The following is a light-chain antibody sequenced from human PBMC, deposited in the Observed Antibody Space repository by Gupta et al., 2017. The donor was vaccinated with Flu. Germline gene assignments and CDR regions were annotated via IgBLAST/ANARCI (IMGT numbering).Light chain of an antibody. J-gene: IGLJ3*02. CDR2: EVS. CDR1: SSDVGAYNY. CDR3: SSYTSSRTWV. V-gene: IGLV2-14*01. Sequence: QSALTQPASVSGSPGQSITISCTGSSSDVGAYNYASWYKQYPGKAPKVMIYEVSNRPSGVSSRFSGSKSGITASLTISGHQAEDEADYYCSSYTSSRTWVFGGGIKLTVL.